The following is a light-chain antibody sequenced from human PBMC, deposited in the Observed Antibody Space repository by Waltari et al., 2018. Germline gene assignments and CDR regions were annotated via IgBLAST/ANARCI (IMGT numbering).Light chain of an antibody. Sequence: QSALTQPASVSGSPGQSITISCTGTSSVVGSYNLVSWYHQHPGQAPKLMIYEVSKRPSGVSNRFSGSKSGNTASLTISGLQAEDEADYYCCSYAGSSTWVFGGGTKLTVL. V-gene: IGLV2-23*02. CDR1: SSVVGSYNL. CDR3: CSYAGSSTWV. CDR2: EVS. J-gene: IGLJ3*02.